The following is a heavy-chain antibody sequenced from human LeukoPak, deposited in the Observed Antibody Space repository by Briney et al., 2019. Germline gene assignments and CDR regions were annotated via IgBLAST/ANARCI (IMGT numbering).Heavy chain of an antibody. J-gene: IGHJ4*02. D-gene: IGHD5-18*01. CDR1: GFTFSNYA. CDR3: AREFGIQLWFFFDY. CDR2: ISHDGSNK. V-gene: IGHV3-30-3*01. Sequence: GGSLRLSCAASGFTFSNYAMHWVRQAPGKGLEWVAFISHDGSNKYYADSVKGRFTISRDNSKNTMYLQMNSLRAEDTAVYYCAREFGIQLWFFFDYWGQGTLVTVSS.